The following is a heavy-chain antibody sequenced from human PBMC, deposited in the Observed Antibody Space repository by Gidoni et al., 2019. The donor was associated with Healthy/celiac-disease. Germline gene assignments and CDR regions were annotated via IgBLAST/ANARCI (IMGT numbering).Heavy chain of an antibody. J-gene: IGHJ4*02. CDR1: GYTFTSYG. Sequence: QVQLVQSGAQVKQPGASVKASCKPSGYTFTSYGISWVRQAPGQGLEWMGWISAYNGNTNYAQKLQGRVTMTTDTSTSTAYMELRSLRSDDTAVYYCARVVTMIVVTVWVTDYWGQGTLVTVSS. V-gene: IGHV1-18*01. CDR2: ISAYNGNT. D-gene: IGHD3-22*01. CDR3: ARVVTMIVVTVWVTDY.